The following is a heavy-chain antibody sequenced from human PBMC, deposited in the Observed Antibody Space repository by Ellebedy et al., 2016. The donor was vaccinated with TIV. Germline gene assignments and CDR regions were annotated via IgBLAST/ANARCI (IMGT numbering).Heavy chain of an antibody. V-gene: IGHV4-38-2*02. J-gene: IGHJ4*02. D-gene: IGHD3-10*01. CDR1: GYSISSGYY. Sequence: SETLSLXCTVSGYSISSGYYWGWIRQPPGKGLEWIGSIYHSGSTYYNPSLKSRVTISVDTSKNQFSLKLSSVTAADTAVYYCARMGPWVRGVNVDYWGQGTLVTVSS. CDR2: IYHSGST. CDR3: ARMGPWVRGVNVDY.